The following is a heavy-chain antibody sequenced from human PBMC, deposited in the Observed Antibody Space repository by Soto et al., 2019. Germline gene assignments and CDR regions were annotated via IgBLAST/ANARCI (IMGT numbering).Heavy chain of an antibody. J-gene: IGHJ4*02. D-gene: IGHD3-3*01. CDR1: GFTFRSYW. CDR3: ARERDVGVARFDY. Sequence: EVQLVESGGGLSQPGGSLRLSCAASGFTFRSYWMHWVRQTPGKGLVWVSRINGDGTYTNYADSVKGRFTFSRDNAKNTLYLQMNSLRAEDTAVYYCARERDVGVARFDYWGPGTLVTVSP. V-gene: IGHV3-74*01. CDR2: INGDGTYT.